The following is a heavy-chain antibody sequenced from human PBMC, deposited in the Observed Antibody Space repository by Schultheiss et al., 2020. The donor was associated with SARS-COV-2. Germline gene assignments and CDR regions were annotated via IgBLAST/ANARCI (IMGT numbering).Heavy chain of an antibody. CDR1: GFTVSSNY. D-gene: IGHD1-26*01. CDR3: AKSSVGARPLFDY. Sequence: GGSLRLSCAASGFTVSSNYMSWVRQAPGKGLEWVAVIWYDGSNKYYADSVKGRFTISRDNSKNTLYLQMNSLRAEDTAVYYCAKSSVGARPLFDYWGQGTLVTVSS. J-gene: IGHJ4*02. CDR2: IWYDGSNK. V-gene: IGHV3-33*06.